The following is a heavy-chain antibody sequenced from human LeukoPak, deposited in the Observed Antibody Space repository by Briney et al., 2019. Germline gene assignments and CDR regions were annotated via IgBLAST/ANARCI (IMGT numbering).Heavy chain of an antibody. CDR1: GYTFTDYY. V-gene: IGHV1-2*02. CDR2: INPNSGGT. D-gene: IGHD1-26*01. J-gene: IGHJ4*02. CDR3: AREGPIVGATHLVDY. Sequence: ASVKVSCKASGYTFTDYYMHWVRQTPGQGLEWMGWINPNSGGTNYAQKFQGRVTMTRDTSISTAYMELSRLRSDDTAVYYCAREGPIVGATHLVDYWGQGTLVTVSS.